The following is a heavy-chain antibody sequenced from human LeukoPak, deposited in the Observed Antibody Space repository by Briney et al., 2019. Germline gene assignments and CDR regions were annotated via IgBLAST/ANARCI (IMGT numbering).Heavy chain of an antibody. CDR2: INHSGST. CDR1: GGSFSGYY. J-gene: IGHJ6*03. Sequence: SETLSLTCAVYGGSFSGYYWSWIRQPPGKGLEWIGEINHSGSTNYNPSLKSRVTISVDTSKNQFSLKLSSVTAAGTAVYYCARWYVDTAMATPLSPLYYYYYYMDVWGKGTTVTVSS. D-gene: IGHD5-18*01. CDR3: ARWYVDTAMATPLSPLYYYYYYMDV. V-gene: IGHV4-34*01.